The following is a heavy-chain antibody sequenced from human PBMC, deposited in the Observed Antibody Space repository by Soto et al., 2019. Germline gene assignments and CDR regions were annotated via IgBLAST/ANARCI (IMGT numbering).Heavy chain of an antibody. J-gene: IGHJ4*02. CDR3: AKDSLYFDY. Sequence: GGLVQPGGSLRLSCAASGFTFGSSAMSWVRQAPGKGLEWVSAISAGSDCIYYADSVKGRFTISRDNSKNTLYLQMTSLRAEDTAVYYCAKDSLYFDYWGQGILVTVSS. CDR2: ISAGSDCI. CDR1: GFTFGSSA. V-gene: IGHV3-23*01.